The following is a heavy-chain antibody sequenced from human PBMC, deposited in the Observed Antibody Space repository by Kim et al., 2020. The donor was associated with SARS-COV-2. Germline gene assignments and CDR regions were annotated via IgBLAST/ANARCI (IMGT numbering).Heavy chain of an antibody. CDR3: AKESTGYSSGTYDY. V-gene: IGHV3-23*01. CDR1: GFSFSSYA. J-gene: IGHJ4*02. Sequence: GGSLRLSCAASGFSFSSYAMNWVRQAPGKGLEWVSGISSGAVSTYYADSVKGRFTISRDSSKNTLYLQMNSLRVEDTAIYYCAKESTGYSSGTYDYWGQGTLVTVSS. D-gene: IGHD6-19*01. CDR2: ISSGAVST.